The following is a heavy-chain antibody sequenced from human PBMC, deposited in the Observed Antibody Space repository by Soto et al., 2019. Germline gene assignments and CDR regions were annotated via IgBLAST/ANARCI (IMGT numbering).Heavy chain of an antibody. CDR2: IFSNDEK. CDR3: ARMASLMDAFDI. V-gene: IGHV2-26*01. D-gene: IGHD3-16*01. J-gene: IGHJ3*02. Sequence: QVTLKESGPVLVKPTETLTLTCTVSGCSLSNARMGVSWIRQPTGKALEWLAHIFSNDEKSYSTSLKSRLTISKDTSKSQVVLTMTNMDPVDTATYYCARMASLMDAFDIWGQGTMVTVSS. CDR1: GCSLSNARMG.